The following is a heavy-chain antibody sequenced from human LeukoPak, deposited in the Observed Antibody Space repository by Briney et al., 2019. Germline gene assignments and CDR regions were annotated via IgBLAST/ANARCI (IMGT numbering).Heavy chain of an antibody. CDR3: ATVISGTGWFDP. D-gene: IGHD6-13*01. J-gene: IGHJ5*02. V-gene: IGHV1-2*02. Sequence: ASVKVSXKASGYTFTGYYMHWVRQAPGQGLEWMGWINPNSGGTNYAQKLQGRVTMTRDTSISTAYMELSRLRSDDTAVYYCATVISGTGWFDPWGQGTLVTVSS. CDR2: INPNSGGT. CDR1: GYTFTGYY.